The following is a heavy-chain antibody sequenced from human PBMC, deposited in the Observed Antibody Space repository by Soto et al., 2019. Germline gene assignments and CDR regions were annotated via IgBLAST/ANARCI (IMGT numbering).Heavy chain of an antibody. CDR3: ARQCDSNGYYYYSFDY. D-gene: IGHD3-22*01. Sequence: GESLKISCKGSGYSFTSYWISWVRQMPGKGLEWMGRIDPSDSYTNYSPSFQGHVTISADKSISTAYLQWSSLKASDTAMYYCARQCDSNGYYYYSFDYWGQGTLVTVSS. J-gene: IGHJ4*02. V-gene: IGHV5-10-1*01. CDR1: GYSFTSYW. CDR2: IDPSDSYT.